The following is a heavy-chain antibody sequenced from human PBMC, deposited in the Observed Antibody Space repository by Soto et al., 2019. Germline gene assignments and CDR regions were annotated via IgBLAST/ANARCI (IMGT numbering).Heavy chain of an antibody. CDR1: GFTFSTYP. Sequence: LRLSCAASGFTFSTYPMSWVRQAPGKGLEWVSGISGSGISTYYTDSVKGRFTISRDNSKNTVFLQMNSLRDEDTAVYYCVKPPVITASYYYYDMDVWGQGTTVTVSS. CDR3: VKPPVITASYYYYDMDV. J-gene: IGHJ6*02. V-gene: IGHV3-23*01. D-gene: IGHD4-4*01. CDR2: ISGSGIST.